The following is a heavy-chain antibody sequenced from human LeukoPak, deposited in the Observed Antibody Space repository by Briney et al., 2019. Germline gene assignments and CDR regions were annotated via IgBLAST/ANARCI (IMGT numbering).Heavy chain of an antibody. CDR2: VNESGGT. CDR1: IDSFSNYH. J-gene: IGHJ5*02. Sequence: PSETLSLTCAVYIDSFSNYHWNWIRQAPAKGMEWIGEVNESGGTNISPSLRSRVILSVDTSKNQFSLKLISVTVADTAIYYCARGQGATVPQVGKNWFDPWGQGTRVTVSS. CDR3: ARGQGATVPQVGKNWFDP. V-gene: IGHV4-34*01. D-gene: IGHD1-26*01.